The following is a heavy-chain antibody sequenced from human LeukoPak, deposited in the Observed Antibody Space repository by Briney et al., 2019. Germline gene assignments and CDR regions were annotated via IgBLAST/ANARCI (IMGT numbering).Heavy chain of an antibody. D-gene: IGHD6-19*01. CDR2: IYYSGST. CDR3: ARRTRIAVAGTFHNCFDY. Sequence: SETLSLTCTVSGGSISSSSYYWGWIRQPPGKGLEWIGSIYYSGSTNYNPSLKSRVTISVDTSKNQFSLKLSSVTAADTAVYYCARRTRIAVAGTFHNCFDYWGQGTLVTVSS. CDR1: GGSISSSSYY. J-gene: IGHJ4*02. V-gene: IGHV4-39*07.